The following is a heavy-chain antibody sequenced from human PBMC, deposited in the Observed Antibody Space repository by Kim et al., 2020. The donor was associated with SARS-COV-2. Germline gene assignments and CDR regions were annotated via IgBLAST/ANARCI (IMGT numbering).Heavy chain of an antibody. CDR3: AREGGAGDTSGFDS. Sequence: YADSVKGRFTISRDNPKNTMYLQMNNLRDEDTAVYYCAREGGAGDTSGFDSWGQGTLVTVSS. J-gene: IGHJ4*02. D-gene: IGHD2-21*01. V-gene: IGHV3-30*03.